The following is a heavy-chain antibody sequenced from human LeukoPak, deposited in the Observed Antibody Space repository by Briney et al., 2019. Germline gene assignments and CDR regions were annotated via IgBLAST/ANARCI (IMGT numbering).Heavy chain of an antibody. J-gene: IGHJ3*01. Sequence: GASVKVSCKASGYTFTGYYMHWVRQAPGQGLEWMGWINPDSDGTNNAQKFQGRVTMTRDTSISTAYMELSRLRSDDTAVYYCARTFYDTLDSDAFDFWGQGTMVIVSS. CDR1: GYTFTGYY. CDR3: ARTFYDTLDSDAFDF. CDR2: INPDSDGT. D-gene: IGHD2/OR15-2a*01. V-gene: IGHV1-2*02.